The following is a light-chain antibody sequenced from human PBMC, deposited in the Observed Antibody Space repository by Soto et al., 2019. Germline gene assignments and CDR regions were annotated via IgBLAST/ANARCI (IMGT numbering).Light chain of an antibody. CDR2: DAS. CDR3: QQYNSYSPIT. J-gene: IGKJ5*01. Sequence: DIQMTQSPSTLSASVGDRVTITCRASQSISSWLAWYQQKPGKAPKLLIYDASSLESGVPSRFSGSGSGTEFTHTISRLQPDDFATYYCQQYNSYSPITFGQGTRLEIK. V-gene: IGKV1-5*01. CDR1: QSISSW.